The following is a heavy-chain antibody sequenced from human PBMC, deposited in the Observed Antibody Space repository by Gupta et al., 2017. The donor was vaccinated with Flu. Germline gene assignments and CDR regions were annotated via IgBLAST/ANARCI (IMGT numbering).Heavy chain of an antibody. Sequence: QVQLQESGPGLVKPSQTLSLTCTVSGGSISSGGYYWSWIRQHPGKGLEWIGYIYYSGSTYYNPSLKSRVTISVDTSKNQFSLKLSSVTAAETAVYYCARDVGSHYDFWSGDDTPSMPNGMDVWGQGTTVTVSS. J-gene: IGHJ6*02. CDR2: IYYSGST. CDR3: ARDVGSHYDFWSGDDTPSMPNGMDV. V-gene: IGHV4-31*03. CDR1: GGSISSGGYY. D-gene: IGHD3-3*01.